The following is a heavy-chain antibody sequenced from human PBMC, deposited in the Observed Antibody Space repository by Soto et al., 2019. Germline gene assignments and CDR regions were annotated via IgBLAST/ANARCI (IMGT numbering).Heavy chain of an antibody. CDR3: ARRGNWNRPPHYYYGMDV. CDR1: GYSFTSYW. CDR2: IDPSDSYT. V-gene: IGHV5-10-1*01. D-gene: IGHD1-20*01. Sequence: PGESLKISCKGSGYSFTSYWISWVRQMPGKGLEWMGRIDPSDSYTNYSPSFQGHVTISADKSISTAYLQWSSLKASDTAMYYCARRGNWNRPPHYYYGMDVWGQGTTVTVSS. J-gene: IGHJ6*02.